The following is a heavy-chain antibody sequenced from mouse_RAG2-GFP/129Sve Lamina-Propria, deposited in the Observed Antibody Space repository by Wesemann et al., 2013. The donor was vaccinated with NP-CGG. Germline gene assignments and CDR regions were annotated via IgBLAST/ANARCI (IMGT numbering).Heavy chain of an antibody. CDR1: GYTFTDYE. CDR3: TRHDYDDYYAMDY. D-gene: IGHD2-4*01. J-gene: IGHJ4*01. V-gene: IGHV1-15*01. Sequence: GAELVRPGASVKLSCKASGYTFTDYEMHWVKQTPVHGLEWIGAIDPETGGTAYNQKFKGKATLTADKSSSTAYMELRSLTSEDSAVYYCTRHDYDDYYAMDYWGQGTSVTVSS. CDR2: IDPETGGT.